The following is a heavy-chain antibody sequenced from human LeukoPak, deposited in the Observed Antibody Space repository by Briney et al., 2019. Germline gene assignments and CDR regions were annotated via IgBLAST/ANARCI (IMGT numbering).Heavy chain of an antibody. D-gene: IGHD2-21*02. CDR3: ARGLASCGGDCYSGRYYYHAMDV. Sequence: ASVKVSCRASGYSFTSRNIYWVRQAPGQGLEWMGLINPSGGSTRYAQKFQGRVTMTSDTSTSTVDMELSSVRSEDTAVYFCARGLASCGGDCYSGRYYYHAMDVWGQGTTVTVSS. V-gene: IGHV1-46*01. CDR2: INPSGGST. J-gene: IGHJ6*02. CDR1: GYSFTSRN.